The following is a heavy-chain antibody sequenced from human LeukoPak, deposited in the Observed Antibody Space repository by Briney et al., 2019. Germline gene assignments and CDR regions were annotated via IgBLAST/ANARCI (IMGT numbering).Heavy chain of an antibody. D-gene: IGHD3-3*01. V-gene: IGHV3-30*02. J-gene: IGHJ3*02. Sequence: PGGSLRLSCAASGFTFSSYSMHWVRQAPGKGLEWVAFIRYDGSNKYYADSVKGRFTISRDNSKNTLQLQMNSLRPEDTAVYYCARDLRYYDFWSGQHLSDAFDIWGQGTMVTVSS. CDR3: ARDLRYYDFWSGQHLSDAFDI. CDR2: IRYDGSNK. CDR1: GFTFSSYS.